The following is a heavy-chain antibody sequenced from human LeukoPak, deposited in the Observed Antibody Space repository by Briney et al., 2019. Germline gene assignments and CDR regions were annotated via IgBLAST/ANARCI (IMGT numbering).Heavy chain of an antibody. CDR1: GVTFSSYA. J-gene: IGHJ4*02. CDR3: AKDLSYAFDY. V-gene: IGHV3-23*01. Sequence: PEGSLRLSCAASGVTFSSYAMSWVRQAPGKGLEWVSAISGSGGSTYYADSVKGRFTISRDNSKHTLYLQMNSLRAEDTAVYYCAKDLSYAFDYWGQGTLVTVSS. CDR2: ISGSGGST. D-gene: IGHD5-18*01.